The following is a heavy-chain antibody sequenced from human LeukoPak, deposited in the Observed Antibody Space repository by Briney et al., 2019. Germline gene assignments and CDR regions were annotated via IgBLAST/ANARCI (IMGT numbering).Heavy chain of an antibody. CDR1: AFTFSTYN. CDR2: ISSGRTYI. J-gene: IGHJ3*02. Sequence: GGSLRLSCAASAFTFSTYNMNWVRQAPGKGLEWVSSISSGRTYIYFTDSLKGRFTISRDNAKNSLYLQMNSLRAEDMALYYCAKGSQWLVPGGAFDIWGQGTMVTVSS. V-gene: IGHV3-21*04. CDR3: AKGSQWLVPGGAFDI. D-gene: IGHD6-19*01.